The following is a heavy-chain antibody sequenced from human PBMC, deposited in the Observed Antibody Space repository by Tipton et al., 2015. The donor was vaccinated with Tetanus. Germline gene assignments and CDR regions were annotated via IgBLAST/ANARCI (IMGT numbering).Heavy chain of an antibody. D-gene: IGHD6-19*01. CDR3: ARIGWLQQNKPAFDI. CDR2: VYFSGST. V-gene: IGHV4-59*02. CDR1: GGSVNSYY. J-gene: IGHJ3*02. Sequence: TLSLTCTVSGGSVNSYYWSWIRQSPGRGLEWIGYVYFSGSTKYNPSHASRVTISVDTSKNQLSLKLSSVTAADTAVYYCARIGWLQQNKPAFDIWGQGTVVTVSS.